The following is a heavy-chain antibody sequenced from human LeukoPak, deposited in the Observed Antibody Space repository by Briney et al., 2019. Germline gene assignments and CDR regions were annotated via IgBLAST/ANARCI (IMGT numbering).Heavy chain of an antibody. CDR3: ARADTVTTTGC. Sequence: GGSLRLSCAASGFTFSTYWMHWVRQAPGKGLVWVSRINSDGSSTSYADSVKGRFTISRDNAKNTLYLQMNSLRAEDTAVYYCARADTVTTTGCWGQGTLVTVSS. CDR1: GFTFSTYW. CDR2: INSDGSST. V-gene: IGHV3-74*01. D-gene: IGHD4-17*01. J-gene: IGHJ4*02.